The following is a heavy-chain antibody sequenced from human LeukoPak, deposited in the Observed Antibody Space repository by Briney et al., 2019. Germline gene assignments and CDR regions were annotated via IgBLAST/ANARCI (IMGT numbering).Heavy chain of an antibody. CDR3: AASRDGYNHDY. D-gene: IGHD5-24*01. Sequence: ASVKVSCKASGYTFTSYSISWVRQAPGQGLEWMGWISAYNGNTNYAQKLQGRVTMTTDTSTSTAYMELRSLRSDDTAVYYCAASRDGYNHDYWGQGTLVTVSS. V-gene: IGHV1-18*01. CDR2: ISAYNGNT. J-gene: IGHJ4*02. CDR1: GYTFTSYS.